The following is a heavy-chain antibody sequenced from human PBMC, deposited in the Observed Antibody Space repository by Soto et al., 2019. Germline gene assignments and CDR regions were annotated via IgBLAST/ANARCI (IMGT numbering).Heavy chain of an antibody. D-gene: IGHD6-19*01. Sequence: ASVKVSCKASGYTFTSYAMHWVRQAPGQRLEWMGWINAGNGNTKYSQKFQGRVTITRDTSASTAYMELSSLRSEDTAVYYCARHYSSGWPPGVEGFDYWGQGTLVTVSS. CDR3: ARHYSSGWPPGVEGFDY. J-gene: IGHJ4*02. CDR1: GYTFTSYA. V-gene: IGHV1-3*01. CDR2: INAGNGNT.